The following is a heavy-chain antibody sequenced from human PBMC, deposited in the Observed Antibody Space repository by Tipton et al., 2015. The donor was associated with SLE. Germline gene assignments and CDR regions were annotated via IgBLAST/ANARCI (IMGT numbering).Heavy chain of an antibody. CDR3: TRHGDSLMPPDY. D-gene: IGHD2-2*01. J-gene: IGHJ4*02. CDR1: GASITSGTYY. Sequence: TLSLTCTISGASITSGTYYWNWIRQPAGTGLEWIGRIYTFGSTTYNPSLKNRVTISLDMSKNQFSLNMSSVTAADTAVYYCTRHGDSLMPPDYWGQGTLVTVSS. CDR2: IYTFGST. V-gene: IGHV4-61*02.